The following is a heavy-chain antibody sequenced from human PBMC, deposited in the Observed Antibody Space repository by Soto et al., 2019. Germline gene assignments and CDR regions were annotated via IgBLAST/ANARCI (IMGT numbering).Heavy chain of an antibody. CDR2: IYYSGST. CDR1: GGSISSGGYY. V-gene: IGHV4-31*03. CDR3: ARDPGVRGRAFDI. D-gene: IGHD3-10*01. Sequence: PSETLSLTCTVSGGSISSGGYYWSWIRQHPGKGLEWTGYIYYSGSTYYNPSLKSRVTISVDTSKNQFSLKLSSVTAADTAVYYFARDPGVRGRAFDIWGQGTMVT. J-gene: IGHJ3*02.